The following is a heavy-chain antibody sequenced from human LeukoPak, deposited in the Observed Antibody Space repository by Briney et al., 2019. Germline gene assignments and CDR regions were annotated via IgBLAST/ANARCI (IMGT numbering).Heavy chain of an antibody. V-gene: IGHV3-7*01. Sequence: PGGSLRLSCAASGFTFSSYWMSWVRQAPGKGLEWVANIKQDGSEKYYVDSVKGRFTISRDNAKNSLYLQMNSLRAEDTAVYYCARGTYYYDSSGYYYYFDYWGQGTLVTVSS. D-gene: IGHD3-22*01. CDR2: IKQDGSEK. CDR3: ARGTYYYDSSGYYYYFDY. CDR1: GFTFSSYW. J-gene: IGHJ4*02.